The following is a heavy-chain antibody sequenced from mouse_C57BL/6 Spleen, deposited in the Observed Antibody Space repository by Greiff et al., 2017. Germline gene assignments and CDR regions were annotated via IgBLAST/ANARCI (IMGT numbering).Heavy chain of an antibody. CDR2: IDPSDSYT. CDR3: STFDY. V-gene: IGHV1-59*01. J-gene: IGHJ2*01. CDR1: GYTFTSYW. Sequence: VQLQQPGAELVRPGTSVKLSCKASGYTFTSYWMHWVKQRPGQGLEWIGVIDPSDSYTNYNQKFKGKATLTVDTSSSTAYMQLSSLTSEDSAVXYCSTFDYWGQGTTLTVSS.